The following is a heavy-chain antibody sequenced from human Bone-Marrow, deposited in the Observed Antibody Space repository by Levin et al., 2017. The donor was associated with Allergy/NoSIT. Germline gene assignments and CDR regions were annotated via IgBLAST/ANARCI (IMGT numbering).Heavy chain of an antibody. CDR2: INPNSGGP. V-gene: IGHV1-2*02. D-gene: IGHD3-22*01. CDR1: GYTFTGYY. J-gene: IGHJ4*02. CDR3: ARLSHYNDSC. Sequence: ASVKVSCKASGYTFTGYYLHWVRQAPGQGPEWMGWINPNSGGPNYAQKFQGRVTMTRDTSISTAYMELSRLRSDDTALYYCARLSHYNDSCWGPGTLVTVSS.